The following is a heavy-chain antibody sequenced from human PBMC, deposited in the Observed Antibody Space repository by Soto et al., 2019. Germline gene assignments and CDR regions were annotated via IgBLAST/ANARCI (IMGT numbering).Heavy chain of an antibody. CDR1: VVTLSSGGSS. V-gene: IGHV4-31*03. Sequence: SQPLSLTGTFSVVTLSSGGSSCSWNRQHPGKGLEWIGYIHDSGSSYYNPSLKSRLTISVDTSKNQFSLKLSSVTAAGTAVYYCAREDRNYHDTSGYYHWGQGTLGTVA. CDR2: IHDSGSS. J-gene: IGHJ5*02. CDR3: AREDRNYHDTSGYYH. D-gene: IGHD3-22*01.